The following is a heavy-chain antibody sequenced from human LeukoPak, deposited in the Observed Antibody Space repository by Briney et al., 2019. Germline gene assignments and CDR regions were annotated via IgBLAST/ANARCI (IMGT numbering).Heavy chain of an antibody. Sequence: DPSETLSLTCAVSGGSISSSSYYWGWIRQPPGKGLEWIGSIYYSGSTYYNPSLKSRVTISVDTSKNQFSLKLSSVTAADTAVYYCARHVSLYGPLNDYWGQGTLVTVSS. V-gene: IGHV4-39*01. J-gene: IGHJ4*02. CDR2: IYYSGST. D-gene: IGHD2-2*02. CDR1: GGSISSSSYY. CDR3: ARHVSLYGPLNDY.